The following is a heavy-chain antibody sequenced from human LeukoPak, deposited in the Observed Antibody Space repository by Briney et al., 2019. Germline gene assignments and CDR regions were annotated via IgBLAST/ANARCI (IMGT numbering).Heavy chain of an antibody. D-gene: IGHD4-17*01. V-gene: IGHV3-21*01. Sequence: GGSLRLSCAASGFTFSNYGMNWVRQAPGKGLEWVSSITSRSSYIYYADSMKGRFTISRDNAKNSLYLQMNSLRAEDTAVYYCARLPTVTHFDYWGQGTLVTVSS. CDR3: ARLPTVTHFDY. CDR1: GFTFSNYG. J-gene: IGHJ4*02. CDR2: ITSRSSYI.